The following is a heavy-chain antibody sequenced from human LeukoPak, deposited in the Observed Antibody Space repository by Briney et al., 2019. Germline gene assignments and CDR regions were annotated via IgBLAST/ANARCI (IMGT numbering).Heavy chain of an antibody. Sequence: PGGSLRLSCAASGFTVSSNYMSWVRQAPGKGLEWVSVIYSGGSTYYADSVKGRFTISRDNSKNTLYLQMNSLRAEDTAVYYCAKVGGDIVVVPSANKEFDPWGQGTLVTVSS. CDR3: AKVGGDIVVVPSANKEFDP. CDR1: GFTVSSNY. J-gene: IGHJ5*02. CDR2: IYSGGST. D-gene: IGHD2-2*01. V-gene: IGHV3-53*01.